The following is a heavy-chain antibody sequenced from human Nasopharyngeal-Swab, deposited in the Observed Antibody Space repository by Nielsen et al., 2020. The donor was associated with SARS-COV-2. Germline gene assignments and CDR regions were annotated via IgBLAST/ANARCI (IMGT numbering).Heavy chain of an antibody. CDR2: ISAYNGNT. Sequence: ASVKVSCKASGYTFTSYGISWVRQDPGQGLEWMGWISAYNGNTNYAQKLQGRVTMTTDTSTSTAYMELRSLRSDDTAVYYCARALDYVWGSYRHNWFDPWGQGTLVTVSS. CDR3: ARALDYVWGSYRHNWFDP. V-gene: IGHV1-18*01. J-gene: IGHJ5*02. CDR1: GYTFTSYG. D-gene: IGHD3-16*02.